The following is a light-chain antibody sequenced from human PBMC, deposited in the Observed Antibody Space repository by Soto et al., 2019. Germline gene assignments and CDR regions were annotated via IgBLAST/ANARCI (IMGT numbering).Light chain of an antibody. Sequence: EIVFRQSPRILSLSPEERAPLSSRASQTIASRYLAWYQHQPGQAPRLLIYRTFARAPGIPDRFSGGGSGTDFTLTISRLERADFAVYYSQHYDTSPPAFAQGTRWRL. CDR1: QTIASRY. CDR2: RTF. J-gene: IGKJ5*01. V-gene: IGKV3-20*01. CDR3: QHYDTSPPA.